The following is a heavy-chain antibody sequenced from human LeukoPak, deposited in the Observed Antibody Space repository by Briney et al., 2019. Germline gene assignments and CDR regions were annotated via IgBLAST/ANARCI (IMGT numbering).Heavy chain of an antibody. D-gene: IGHD6-13*01. Sequence: GGSLRLSCAGSGFTFSAYGISWVRQAPGKGLEWVSTIHPTGANKHYADSVNGRFTISRDDSRNTVYVQMSSLRAEDTAIYYCAKDPSTLTSADDYWGQGTLVTVSS. V-gene: IGHV3-23*01. J-gene: IGHJ4*02. CDR1: GFTFSAYG. CDR3: AKDPSTLTSADDY. CDR2: IHPTGANK.